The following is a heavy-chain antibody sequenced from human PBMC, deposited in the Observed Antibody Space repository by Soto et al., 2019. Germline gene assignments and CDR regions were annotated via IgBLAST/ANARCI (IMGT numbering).Heavy chain of an antibody. D-gene: IGHD2-21*01. CDR1: GFTFSSYG. V-gene: IGHV3-30*18. Sequence: QVQLVESGGGVVQPGTSLRLSCAASGFTFSSYGMHWVRQAPGKGLEWGAVISYDGSSKYYTDSVKGRFTISRDKSKNTLYLQMNTLRAEDTAVYYCAKDPDSFLDYWGQGTLVTVSS. CDR2: ISYDGSSK. CDR3: AKDPDSFLDY. J-gene: IGHJ4*02.